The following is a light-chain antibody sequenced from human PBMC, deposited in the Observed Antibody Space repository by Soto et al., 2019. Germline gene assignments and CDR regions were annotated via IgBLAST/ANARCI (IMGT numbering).Light chain of an antibody. CDR1: QSVSSSY. Sequence: ETVLTQSPGTLSLSPGERATLSCRASQSVSSSYLAWYQQKPGQGPRLLIYGASSRATGIPDRFSGSGSGTDFTLTISRLEPEDFAVYYCQQYGSSLCTFGQGTKVEIK. CDR3: QQYGSSLCT. CDR2: GAS. J-gene: IGKJ1*01. V-gene: IGKV3-20*01.